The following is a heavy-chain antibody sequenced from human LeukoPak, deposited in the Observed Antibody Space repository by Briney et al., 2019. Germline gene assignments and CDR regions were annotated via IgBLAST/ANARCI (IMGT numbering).Heavy chain of an antibody. CDR2: ISSSSSYK. D-gene: IGHD2-15*01. V-gene: IGHV3-21*01. J-gene: IGHJ4*01. Sequence: GGSLRLSCAASGFTFRDYSFNWGRPAPGKGLEWVSSISSSSSYKYYADSLKGRFTISRDNAKNSLYLQVNSLRAEDTAVYYCARINDIDNSYHLDFWGHGTLVTVSS. CDR1: GFTFRDYS. CDR3: ARINDIDNSYHLDF.